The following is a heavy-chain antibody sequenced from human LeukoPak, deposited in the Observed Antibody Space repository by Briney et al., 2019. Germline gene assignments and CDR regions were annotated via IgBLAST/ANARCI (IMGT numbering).Heavy chain of an antibody. CDR3: AKGQSEENPDDAFDI. D-gene: IGHD5-24*01. CDR1: GFTFSSYG. Sequence: PGRSLRLSCAASGFTFSSYGMHWVRQAPDKGLESVAVIWYDGSNKYYADSVKGRFTISRDNSKNTLYLQMNSLRAEDTAVYYCAKGQSEENPDDAFDIWGQGTMVTVSS. J-gene: IGHJ3*02. V-gene: IGHV3-33*06. CDR2: IWYDGSNK.